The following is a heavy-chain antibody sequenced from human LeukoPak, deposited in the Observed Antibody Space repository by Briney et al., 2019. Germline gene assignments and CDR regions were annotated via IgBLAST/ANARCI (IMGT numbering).Heavy chain of an antibody. CDR3: ARRKGYVGWFDP. Sequence: SETLSLTCTVSGGSISSYYWSWIRQPPGKGLEWFGEINHSGSTNYNPSLMSRVTISVDTSKNQFSLKLSSVTAADTAVYYCARRKGYVGWFDPWGQGTLVTVSS. D-gene: IGHD1-1*01. CDR1: GGSISSYY. CDR2: INHSGST. V-gene: IGHV4-34*01. J-gene: IGHJ5*02.